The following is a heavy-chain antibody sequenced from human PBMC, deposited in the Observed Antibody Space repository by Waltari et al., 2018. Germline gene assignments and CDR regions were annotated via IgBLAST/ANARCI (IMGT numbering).Heavy chain of an antibody. D-gene: IGHD5-18*01. CDR1: GFRFSDYV. CDR3: ARKGGRGYTYGPFYYDS. J-gene: IGHJ4*02. Sequence: EVQLVEAGGDIVQPGGSLRLSCEASGFRFSDYVMHGVRQVPGKGLVWVSRINSDGSSISYSDSVKGRFTISRDNSKNMLYLQLNSLRAEDTAVYYCARKGGRGYTYGPFYYDSWGQGTLVTVSS. V-gene: IGHV3-74*01. CDR2: INSDGSSI.